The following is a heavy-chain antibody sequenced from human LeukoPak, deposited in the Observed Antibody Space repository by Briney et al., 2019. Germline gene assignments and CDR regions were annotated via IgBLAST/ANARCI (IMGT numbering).Heavy chain of an antibody. CDR2: IHPKSGGA. CDR1: GYTFTANY. Sequence: ASVKVSCKASGYTFTANYIHWVRQAPGQGLEWVGRIHPKSGGANYAQKFRDRVTLTRDTSINTAYMELSGLRSDDAAVYYCARAYYDSSGYFGWGTDYYYYMDVWGEGTTVTISS. D-gene: IGHD3-22*01. J-gene: IGHJ6*03. CDR3: ARAYYDSSGYFGWGTDYYYYMDV. V-gene: IGHV1-2*06.